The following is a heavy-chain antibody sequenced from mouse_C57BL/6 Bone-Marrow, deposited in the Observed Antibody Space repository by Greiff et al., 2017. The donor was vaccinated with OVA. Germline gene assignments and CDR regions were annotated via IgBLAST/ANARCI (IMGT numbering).Heavy chain of an antibody. CDR2: IDPENGDT. J-gene: IGHJ1*03. D-gene: IGHD1-1*01. CDR1: GFNIKDDY. V-gene: IGHV14-4*01. CDR3: TRDYGSSYWYCDV. Sequence: EVQLVESGAELVRPGASVKLSCTASGFNIKDDYMHWVKQRPEQGLEWIGWIDPENGDTEYASKFQGKAPITADTSSNTAYLQLSSLTSEDTAVYYCTRDYGSSYWYCDVWGTGTTVTVSS.